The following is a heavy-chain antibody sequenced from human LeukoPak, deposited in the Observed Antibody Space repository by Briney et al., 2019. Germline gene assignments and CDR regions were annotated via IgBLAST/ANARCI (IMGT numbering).Heavy chain of an antibody. CDR3: ARVPFGVVSKDYYYYMDV. CDR2: ISAYNGNT. D-gene: IGHD3-3*01. J-gene: IGHJ6*03. Sequence: ASVKVSCMASGYTFTSYGISWVRQAPGQGLEWMGWISAYNGNTNYAQKLPGRVTMTTDTSTSTASMELRSLRSDDTAVYYCARVPFGVVSKDYYYYMDVWGKGTTVTVSS. V-gene: IGHV1-18*01. CDR1: GYTFTSYG.